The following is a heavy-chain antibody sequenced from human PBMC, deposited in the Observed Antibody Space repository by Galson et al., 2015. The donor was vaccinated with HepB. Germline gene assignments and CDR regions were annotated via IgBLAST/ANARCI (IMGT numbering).Heavy chain of an antibody. Sequence: SLRLSCAASGFTFSDYYMSWIRQAPGKGLEWVSYISSSSSYTNYADSVKGRFTISRDNAKNSLYLQMNSLRAEDTAVYYCARVKGMVYGIPGPMDVWGQGTTVTVSS. V-gene: IGHV3-11*05. CDR1: GFTFSDYY. D-gene: IGHD2-8*01. CDR2: ISSSSSYT. CDR3: ARVKGMVYGIPGPMDV. J-gene: IGHJ6*02.